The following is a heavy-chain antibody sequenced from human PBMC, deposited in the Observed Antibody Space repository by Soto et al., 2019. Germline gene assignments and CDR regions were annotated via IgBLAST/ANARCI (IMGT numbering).Heavy chain of an antibody. V-gene: IGHV6-1*01. D-gene: IGHD2-21*01. CDR1: GDSVSRNSAG. J-gene: IGHJ4*02. CDR2: TYYRSKWYN. CDR3: GRDLFDRVFAY. Sequence: SQTLSLTCAISGDSVSRNSAGWNWIRQSPSRGLEWLGRTYYRSKWYNDYALSVKGRITINPDTSKNQFSPQLNSVTPEDTAVYYGGRDLFDRVFAYWGQGTPVTVSS.